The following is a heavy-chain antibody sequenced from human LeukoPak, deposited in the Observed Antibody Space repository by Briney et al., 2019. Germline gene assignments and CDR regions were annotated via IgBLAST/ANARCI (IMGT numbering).Heavy chain of an antibody. D-gene: IGHD2-21*02. CDR2: IRYSGST. J-gene: IGHJ5*02. V-gene: IGHV4-31*03. CDR3: ARERNCGGDCYSSWFDL. CDR1: GGSISSGGYY. Sequence: SETLSLTCTVSGGSISSGGYYWSWIRQHPGKGLEWIGYIRYSGSTFYNPSLKSRVTILLDTSKNQFSLKLSSVTAADTAVYYCARERNCGGDCYSSWFDLWGQGTLVTVSS.